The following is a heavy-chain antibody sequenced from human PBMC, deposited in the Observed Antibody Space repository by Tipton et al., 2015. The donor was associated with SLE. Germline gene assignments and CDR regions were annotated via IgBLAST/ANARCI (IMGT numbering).Heavy chain of an antibody. V-gene: IGHV4-38-2*02. CDR2: IYHSGST. CDR3: ARGSYYMDV. CDR1: GYSITSGYY. J-gene: IGHJ6*03. Sequence: TLSLTCTVSGYSITSGYYWGWIRQPPGKGLEWIGSIYHSGSTYYNPSLKSRVTISVDTSKNQFSLKLSSVTAADTAVYYCARGSYYMDVWDKGTTVTVSS.